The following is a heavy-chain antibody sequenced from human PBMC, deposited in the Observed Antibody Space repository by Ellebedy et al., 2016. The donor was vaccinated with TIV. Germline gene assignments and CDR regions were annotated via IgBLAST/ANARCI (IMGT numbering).Heavy chain of an antibody. Sequence: MPSETLSLTCDISGDSVSSNSAAWNWLRQSPSRGLEWLGRTYYRSTWNTDYAISVKSRITINPDTSKNQFSLQLTSVTPEDTAIYYCAGDSIAAMHYWGQGTLVTVSS. CDR1: GDSVSSNSAA. V-gene: IGHV6-1*01. CDR2: TYYRSTWNT. CDR3: AGDSIAAMHY. J-gene: IGHJ4*02.